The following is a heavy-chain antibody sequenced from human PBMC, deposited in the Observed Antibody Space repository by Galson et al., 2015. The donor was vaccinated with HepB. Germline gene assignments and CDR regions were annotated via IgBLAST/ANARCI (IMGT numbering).Heavy chain of an antibody. D-gene: IGHD1-14*01. CDR2: IDPSDSSV. V-gene: IGHV5-10-1*01. CDR1: GYYFTGYW. CDR3: ARRSTTWEDFDY. Sequence: QSGAEVKKPGESLTISCKASGYYFTGYWIGWLRQVPGKGLEWMGRIDPSDSSVEYSPSFQGHVTISSDKSLSSAYLQWSSLKASDSAMYYCARRSTTWEDFDYWGQGTLVTVSS. J-gene: IGHJ4*02.